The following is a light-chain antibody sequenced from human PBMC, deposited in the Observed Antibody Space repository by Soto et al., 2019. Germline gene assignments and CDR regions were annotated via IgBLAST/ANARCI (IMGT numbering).Light chain of an antibody. CDR2: EVN. Sequence: QSALTQPASVSGSPGQSITISCTGTSSDVGSYNLVSWYQQHLGKAPKLMVYEVNKRPSGISNRFSGSKSGDTASLTISGLQAEDEADYHCCSYAGSTTWVFGGGTKLTVL. J-gene: IGLJ3*02. CDR1: SSDVGSYNL. V-gene: IGLV2-23*02. CDR3: CSYAGSTTWV.